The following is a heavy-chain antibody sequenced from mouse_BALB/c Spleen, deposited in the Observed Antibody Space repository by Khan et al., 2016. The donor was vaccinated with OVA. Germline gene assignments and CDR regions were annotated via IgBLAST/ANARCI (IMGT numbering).Heavy chain of an antibody. V-gene: IGHV1S29*02. CDR1: GYTFTDYN. J-gene: IGHJ3*02. Sequence: VQLQQSGPELVKPGASVKISCKASGYTFTDYNLDWVKQSHGNRLEWLGYIYPNDGGSGYNKKFKTKATLTVDISSSTDYMKHSSLTSEDSAVYYCSRSGYVSFCFWGHVTLVTVS. CDR3: SRSGYVSFCF. D-gene: IGHD1-2*01. CDR2: IYPNDGGS.